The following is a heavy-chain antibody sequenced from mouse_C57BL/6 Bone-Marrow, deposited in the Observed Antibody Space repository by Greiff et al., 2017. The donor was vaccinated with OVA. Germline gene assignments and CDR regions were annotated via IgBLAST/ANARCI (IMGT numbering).Heavy chain of an antibody. D-gene: IGHD2-3*01. CDR3: ARGWLLPYFDY. CDR1: GYTFTSYW. J-gene: IGHJ2*01. CDR2: IHPNSGST. V-gene: IGHV1-64*01. Sequence: VQLQQPGAELAKPGASVKLSCKASGYTFTSYWMHWVKQRPGQGLEWIGMIHPNSGSTNYNEKFKSKATLTVDKSSSTAYMQLSSLTSEDSAVYYCARGWLLPYFDYWGQGTTLTVSS.